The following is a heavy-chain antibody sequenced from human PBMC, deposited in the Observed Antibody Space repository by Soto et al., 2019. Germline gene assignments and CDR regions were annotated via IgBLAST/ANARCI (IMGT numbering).Heavy chain of an antibody. CDR1: GFTFSDYY. V-gene: IGHV3-11*01. Sequence: GGSLRLSCAASGFTFSDYYMSWIRQAPGKGLEWVSYISSSGSTIYYADSVKGRFTISRDNAKNSLYLQMNSLRAEDTAVYYCARERQITIFGVVSEFDYWAQRTLVTVSS. CDR3: ARERQITIFGVVSEFDY. CDR2: ISSSGSTI. D-gene: IGHD3-3*01. J-gene: IGHJ4*02.